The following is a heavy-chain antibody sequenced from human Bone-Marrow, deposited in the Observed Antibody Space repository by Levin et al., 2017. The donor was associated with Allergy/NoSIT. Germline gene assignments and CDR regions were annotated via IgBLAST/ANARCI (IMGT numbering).Heavy chain of an antibody. J-gene: IGHJ4*02. D-gene: IGHD5-12*01. CDR2: IYYSGKT. CDR1: GDSISSTNYY. Sequence: SQTLSLTCKVSGDSISSTNYYWGWIRQPPGKGLEWIGSIYYSGKTYYNPSLKGRVSVSVDPSKHQFSLTLPSVTAPATAVYYCARQLYSGYEFFGSYFDSWGQGRLVTVSS. V-gene: IGHV4-39*01. CDR3: ARQLYSGYEFFGSYFDS.